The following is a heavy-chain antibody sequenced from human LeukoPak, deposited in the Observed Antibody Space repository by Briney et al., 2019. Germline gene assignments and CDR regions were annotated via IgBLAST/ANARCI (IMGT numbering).Heavy chain of an antibody. D-gene: IGHD3-22*01. CDR3: ARGGRNTMIVVVPPYFDY. Sequence: PGGSLRLSCAASGFTFSSYAMSWVRQAPGKGLEWVSAISGSGGSTYYADSVKGRFTISRDNSKNTLYLQMNSLRAEDTAVYYCARGGRNTMIVVVPPYFDYWGQGTLVTVSS. V-gene: IGHV3-23*01. CDR1: GFTFSSYA. CDR2: ISGSGGST. J-gene: IGHJ4*02.